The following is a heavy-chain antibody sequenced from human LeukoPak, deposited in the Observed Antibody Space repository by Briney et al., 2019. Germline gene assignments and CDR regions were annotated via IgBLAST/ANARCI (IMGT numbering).Heavy chain of an antibody. J-gene: IGHJ4*02. CDR3: ARDRKGCSNGSCYSASDY. CDR1: GGTFSNYG. V-gene: IGHV1-69*04. Sequence: GSSVKVSCKASGGTFSNYGINWVRQAPGQGLEWMGRIIPMPDIANYAQKFQGRVTITADKSTSTAYLELSSLTSEDTAVYFCARDRKGCSNGSCYSASDYWGQGTLVTVSS. CDR2: IIPMPDIA. D-gene: IGHD2-15*01.